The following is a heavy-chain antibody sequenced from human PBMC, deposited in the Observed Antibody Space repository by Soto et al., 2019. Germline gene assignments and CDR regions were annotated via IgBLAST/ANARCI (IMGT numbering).Heavy chain of an antibody. V-gene: IGHV3-23*01. D-gene: IGHD3-3*01. CDR1: GFTFSSYA. CDR3: ATHVREWLLYWFDP. J-gene: IGHJ5*02. CDR2: ISGSGGST. Sequence: GGSLRFSCAASGFTFSSYAMSWVRQAPGKGLGWVSAISGSGGSTYYADSVKGRFTISRDNSKNTLYLQMNSLRAEDTAVYYCATHVREWLLYWFDPWGQGTLVTVSS.